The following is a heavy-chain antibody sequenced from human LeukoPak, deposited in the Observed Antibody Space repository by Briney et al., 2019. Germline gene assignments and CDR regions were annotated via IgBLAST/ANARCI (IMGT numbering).Heavy chain of an antibody. CDR2: INRSGST. CDR1: GGSFSGYY. CDR3: ATVNGITANWFDP. Sequence: SETLSLTCAVYGGSFSGYYWSWIRQPPGKGLEWIGEINRSGSTNYNPSLKSRVTISVDTSKNQFSLKLSSVTAADTAVYYCATVNGITANWFDPWGQGTLVTVSS. V-gene: IGHV4-34*01. D-gene: IGHD1-20*01. J-gene: IGHJ5*02.